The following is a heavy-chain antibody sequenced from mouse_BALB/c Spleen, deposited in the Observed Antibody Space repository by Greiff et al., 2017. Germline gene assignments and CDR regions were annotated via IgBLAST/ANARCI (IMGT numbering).Heavy chain of an antibody. V-gene: IGHV14-3*02. J-gene: IGHJ4*01. Sequence: VQLQQSGAELVKPGASVKLSCTASGFNIKDTYMHWVKQRPEQGLEWIGRIDPANGNTKYDPKFQGKATITADTSSNTAYLPLSSLTSEDTAGYYCARGGGMIKAGGVYYSMDHRGQGTSVTVSS. CDR3: ARGGGMIKAGGVYYSMDH. CDR2: IDPANGNT. CDR1: GFNIKDTY. D-gene: IGHD2-4*01.